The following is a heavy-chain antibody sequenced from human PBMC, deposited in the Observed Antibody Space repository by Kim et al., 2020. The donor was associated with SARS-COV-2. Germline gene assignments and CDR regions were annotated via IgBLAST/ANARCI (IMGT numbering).Heavy chain of an antibody. D-gene: IGHD3-10*01. CDR1: GYSFTSYW. CDR3: ARGATYYYGSGSYRGADY. Sequence: GESLKISCKGSGYSFTSYWIGWVRQMPGKGLEWMGIIYPGDSDTRYSPSFQGQVTISADKSISTAYLQWSSLKASDTAMYYCARGATYYYGSGSYRGADYWGQGTLVTVSS. J-gene: IGHJ4*02. CDR2: IYPGDSDT. V-gene: IGHV5-51*01.